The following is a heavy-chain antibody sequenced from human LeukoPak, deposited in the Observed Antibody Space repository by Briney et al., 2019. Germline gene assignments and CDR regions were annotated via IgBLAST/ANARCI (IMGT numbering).Heavy chain of an antibody. CDR2: INHSGST. CDR1: GGSISTYY. D-gene: IGHD2-15*01. J-gene: IGHJ6*03. Sequence: SSETLSLTCTVSGGSISTYYWSWIRQPPGKGLEWIGEINHSGSTNYTPSLKSRVTISVDTSKNQFSLKLSSVTAADTAVYYCARTTEGYCRGRSCYSYYYYMDVWGKGTTVTVSS. CDR3: ARTTEGYCRGRSCYSYYYYMDV. V-gene: IGHV4-34*01.